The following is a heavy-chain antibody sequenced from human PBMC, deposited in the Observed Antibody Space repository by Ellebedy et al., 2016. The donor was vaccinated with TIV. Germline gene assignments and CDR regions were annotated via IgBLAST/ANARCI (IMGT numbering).Heavy chain of an antibody. V-gene: IGHV3-53*01. Sequence: PGGSLRLSCAASGFTVSGNYMSWVRQAPGKGLEWVSVISNSGDTTYADSVRGRFTISRDNSINTLYLQMNSLRADDTAIYYCAKLAGISSWYAEYWGQGTLVTVSS. CDR2: ISNSGDT. J-gene: IGHJ4*02. CDR1: GFTVSGNY. CDR3: AKLAGISSWYAEY. D-gene: IGHD6-13*01.